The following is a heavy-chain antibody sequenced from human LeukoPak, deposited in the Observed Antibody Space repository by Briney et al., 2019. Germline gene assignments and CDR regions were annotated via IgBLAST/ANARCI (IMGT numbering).Heavy chain of an antibody. CDR2: MNPNSGNT. CDR1: GYTFTSYG. J-gene: IGHJ4*02. Sequence: ASVKVSCKASGYTFTSYGISWVRQAPGQGLEWMGWMNPNSGNTGYAQKFQGRVTITRNTSISTAYMELSSLRSEDTAVYYCAKAIKNRYSGSYYYFDYWGQGTLVTVSS. V-gene: IGHV1-8*03. D-gene: IGHD1-26*01. CDR3: AKAIKNRYSGSYYYFDY.